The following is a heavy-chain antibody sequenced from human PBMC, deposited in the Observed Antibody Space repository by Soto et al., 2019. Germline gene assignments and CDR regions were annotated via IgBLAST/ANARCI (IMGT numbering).Heavy chain of an antibody. CDR2: IDPSGGST. J-gene: IGHJ4*02. Sequence: QVQLVQSGAEVKKPGASVKVSCKASGYSFTSYYMHWVRQAPGQGLEWMGIIDPSGGSTSYEQQFQRRVTMTRDTSPTTLYIELSSLRSEDTAVYYCASDYDYVCRDYWGQGTLVTVSS. CDR3: ASDYDYVCRDY. D-gene: IGHD3-16*01. CDR1: GYSFTSYY. V-gene: IGHV1-46*01.